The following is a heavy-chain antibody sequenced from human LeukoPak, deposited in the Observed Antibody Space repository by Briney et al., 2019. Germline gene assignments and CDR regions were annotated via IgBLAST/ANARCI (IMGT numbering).Heavy chain of an antibody. CDR2: ISGSGGST. D-gene: IGHD6-13*01. V-gene: IGHV3-23*01. CDR3: ARDHRDPGYSSSWHWGLDY. CDR1: GFTFSSYA. Sequence: PGGSLRLSCAASGFTFSSYAMSWVRRAPGKGLEWVSAISGSGGSTYYADSVKGRFTISRDNAKNSLYLQMNSLRAEDTAVYYCARDHRDPGYSSSWHWGLDYWGQGTLVTVSS. J-gene: IGHJ4*02.